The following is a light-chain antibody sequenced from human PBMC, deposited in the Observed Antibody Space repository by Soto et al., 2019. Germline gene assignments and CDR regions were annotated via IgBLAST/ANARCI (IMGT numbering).Light chain of an antibody. Sequence: EIVMTQSPGTLSVSPGERATLSSRASQTVSSNLAWYQQKPGQAPRLLIYGASTRATGIPARFSGSESGTEFTLTISSLQSEDFAVYYCQQYNNWPPLTFGGGTKVEIK. CDR2: GAS. V-gene: IGKV3-15*01. CDR3: QQYNNWPPLT. J-gene: IGKJ4*01. CDR1: QTVSSN.